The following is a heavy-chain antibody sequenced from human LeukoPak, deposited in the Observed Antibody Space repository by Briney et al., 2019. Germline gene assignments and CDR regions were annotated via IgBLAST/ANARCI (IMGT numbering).Heavy chain of an antibody. Sequence: PGGSLRLSCAASRFTFSSYWMHWVRQAPGKGLVWVSRINGDGGTTSYADSVKGRFTISRDNAKSTLYLQMNSLRAEDTAVYYCARGNYGSGSSSDYWGPGTLVTVSS. CDR2: INGDGGTT. D-gene: IGHD3-10*01. V-gene: IGHV3-74*01. CDR1: RFTFSSYW. CDR3: ARGNYGSGSSSDY. J-gene: IGHJ4*02.